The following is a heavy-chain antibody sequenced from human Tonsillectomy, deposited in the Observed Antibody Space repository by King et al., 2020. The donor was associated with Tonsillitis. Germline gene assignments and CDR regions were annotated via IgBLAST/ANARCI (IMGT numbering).Heavy chain of an antibody. J-gene: IGHJ5*02. CDR1: GFTFSTYW. CDR3: ARGPLSS. V-gene: IGHV3-74*01. CDR2: FNSDGSTT. D-gene: IGHD3-10*01. Sequence: VQLVESGGGLVQPGGSLRLSCAASGFTFSTYWMHWVRQVSGKGLGWVSRFNSDGSTTSYADSVTGRFTISRDNAKNTLYLQMDSLRAEDTAIYYCARGPLSSWGQGTLVTVSS.